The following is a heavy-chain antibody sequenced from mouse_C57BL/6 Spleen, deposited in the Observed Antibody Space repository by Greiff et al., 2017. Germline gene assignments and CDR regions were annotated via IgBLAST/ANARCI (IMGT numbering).Heavy chain of an antibody. Sequence: VQLQQSGAELARPGASVKLSCKASGYTFTSYGISWVKQRTGQGLEWIGEIYPRSGNTYYNEKFKGKATLTADKSSSTAYMELRSLTSEDSAVYFCARRGVTTVVATDYAMDYWGQGTSVTVSS. CDR3: ARRGVTTVVATDYAMDY. J-gene: IGHJ4*01. D-gene: IGHD1-1*01. V-gene: IGHV1-81*01. CDR1: GYTFTSYG. CDR2: IYPRSGNT.